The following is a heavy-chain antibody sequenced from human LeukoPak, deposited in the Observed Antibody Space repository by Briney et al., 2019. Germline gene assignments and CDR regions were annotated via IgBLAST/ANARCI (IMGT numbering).Heavy chain of an antibody. Sequence: SETLSLTCIVSGGSINSYWSWIRQPAGKGLEWIGRIPGSGTITYNPALQSRLTISIDTSKNQFSLKLMSVTAADTAVYYCARDSGTTGEVKFDPWGQGILVTVSS. CDR2: IPGSGTI. CDR3: ARDSGTTGEVKFDP. J-gene: IGHJ5*02. V-gene: IGHV4-4*07. CDR1: GGSINSY. D-gene: IGHD3-10*01.